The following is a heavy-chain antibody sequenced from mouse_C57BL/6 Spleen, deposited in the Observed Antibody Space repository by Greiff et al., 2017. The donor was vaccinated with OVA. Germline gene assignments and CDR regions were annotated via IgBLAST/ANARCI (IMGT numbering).Heavy chain of an antibody. CDR3: ARGGYERDYYAMDY. Sequence: QVQLQQPGAELVKPGASVKLSCKASGYTFTSYWMQWVKQRPGQGLEWIGEIDPSDSYTNYNQKFKGKATLTVDTSSSTAYMQLSSLTSEDSAVYYCARGGYERDYYAMDYWGQGTTLTVSS. CDR2: IDPSDSYT. D-gene: IGHD2-2*01. J-gene: IGHJ4*01. V-gene: IGHV1-50*01. CDR1: GYTFTSYW.